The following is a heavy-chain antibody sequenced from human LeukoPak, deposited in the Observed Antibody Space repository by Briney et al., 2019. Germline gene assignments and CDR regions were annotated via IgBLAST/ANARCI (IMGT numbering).Heavy chain of an antibody. J-gene: IGHJ4*02. V-gene: IGHV3-43*01. Sequence: PGGSLRLSCAASGFTFDDYTMHWVRQAPGKGLEWVSLISWDGGSTYYADSVKGRFTISRDNSKNSLYLQMNSLRTEDTALYYCAREERLRYFDWLYGTGAHDYWGQGTLVTVSS. D-gene: IGHD3-9*01. CDR2: ISWDGGST. CDR3: AREERLRYFDWLYGTGAHDY. CDR1: GFTFDDYT.